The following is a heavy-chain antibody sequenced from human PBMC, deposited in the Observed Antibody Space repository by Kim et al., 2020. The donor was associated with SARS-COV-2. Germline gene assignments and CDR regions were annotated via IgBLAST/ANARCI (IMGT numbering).Heavy chain of an antibody. J-gene: IGHJ6*02. CDR2: IIPIFGTA. CDR1: GGTFSSYA. Sequence: SVKVSCKASGGTFSSYAISWVRQAPGQGLEWMGGIIPIFGTANYAQKFQGRVTITADESTSTAYMELSSLRSEDTAVYYCARDPGGGRTLYGMDVWGQGTTVTVSS. V-gene: IGHV1-69*13. D-gene: IGHD2-15*01. CDR3: ARDPGGGRTLYGMDV.